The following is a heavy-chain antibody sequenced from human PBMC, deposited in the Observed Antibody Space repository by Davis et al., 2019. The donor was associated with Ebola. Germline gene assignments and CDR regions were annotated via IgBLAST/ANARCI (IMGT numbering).Heavy chain of an antibody. CDR1: GFRFSYYA. V-gene: IGHV3-23*01. Sequence: GASLKISCAGSGFRFSYYAMTWVRLPPGKGLEWVSSISGSVDETYYADFVKGRFIISRDNSRNTLYLQMNSLRDEDTAIYYCALIPQYSSGWHDWGQGTLVTVAS. D-gene: IGHD6-19*01. CDR2: ISGSVDET. J-gene: IGHJ4*02. CDR3: ALIPQYSSGWHD.